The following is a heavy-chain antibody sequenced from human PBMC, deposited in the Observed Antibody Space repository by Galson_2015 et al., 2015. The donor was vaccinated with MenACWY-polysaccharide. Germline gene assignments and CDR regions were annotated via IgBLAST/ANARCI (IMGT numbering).Heavy chain of an antibody. CDR2: ISVYNGNT. V-gene: IGHV1-18*01. J-gene: IGHJ4*02. Sequence: SVKVSCKASGYTFTSYGISWVRQAPGQGLERMGWISVYNGNTKCAQNLQGRVTMTTDTSTSTAYMELRSLRSDDTAVYYCARDFLSTVTTRPGYWGQGTLVTVSS. D-gene: IGHD4-17*01. CDR3: ARDFLSTVTTRPGY. CDR1: GYTFTSYG.